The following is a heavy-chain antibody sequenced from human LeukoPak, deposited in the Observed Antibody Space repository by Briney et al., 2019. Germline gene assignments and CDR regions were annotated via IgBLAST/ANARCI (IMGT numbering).Heavy chain of an antibody. Sequence: PSETLSLTCTLSGGSINNYYWSWIRQPPGKGLEWIGYIYYNGNTNYNPSLKSRVTIPVDTSKNQFSLKPSSVTAADTAVYFCAREYSSGLSWFDPWGQGTLVTVSS. J-gene: IGHJ5*02. D-gene: IGHD6-19*01. CDR3: AREYSSGLSWFDP. CDR2: IYYNGNT. CDR1: GGSINNYY. V-gene: IGHV4-59*01.